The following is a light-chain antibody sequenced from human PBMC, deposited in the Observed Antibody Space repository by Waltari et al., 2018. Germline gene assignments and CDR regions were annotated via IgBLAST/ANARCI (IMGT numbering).Light chain of an antibody. Sequence: SYDLTQPPSVSAPPGQTASIACFGDKLGAKYVSWYQQKPGQSPVLVNYQDTKRPPVIPERFSASNSGNTATLTVSETQAVDAASYYCQTWDSNTVVFGGGTTLTVL. CDR2: QDT. V-gene: IGLV3-1*01. CDR1: KLGAKY. J-gene: IGLJ2*01. CDR3: QTWDSNTVV.